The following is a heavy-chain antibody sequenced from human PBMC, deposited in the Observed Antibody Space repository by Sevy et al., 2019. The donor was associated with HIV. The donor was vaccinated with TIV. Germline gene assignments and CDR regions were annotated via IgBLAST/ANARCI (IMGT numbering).Heavy chain of an antibody. D-gene: IGHD3-22*01. CDR2: IYPGDSDT. V-gene: IGHV5-51*01. CDR3: ARMYYYDSSGSEYFQH. CDR1: GYSFTSYW. Sequence: GESLKISCKGSGYSFTSYWIGWVRQMPGKGLEWMGMIYPGDSDTRYSPSFQGQVTISADKSISTAYLQWSSLKASDTAMYYCARMYYYDSSGSEYFQHWGQGTLVTVSS. J-gene: IGHJ1*01.